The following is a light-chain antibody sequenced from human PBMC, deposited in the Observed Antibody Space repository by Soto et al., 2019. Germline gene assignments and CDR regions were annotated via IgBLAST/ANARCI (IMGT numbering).Light chain of an antibody. CDR2: DVD. V-gene: IGLV2-11*01. CDR3: CSYAGSYTFFV. J-gene: IGLJ1*01. Sequence: QSVLTQPPSVSGSPGQPITISCSGTSSDIVAYKLVSWYQHHPGKAPKLIIFDVDKRPSGVPDRFSGSKSGNTASLTISGLQSEDEANYYCCSYAGSYTFFVFGTGTKVTVL. CDR1: SSDIVAYKL.